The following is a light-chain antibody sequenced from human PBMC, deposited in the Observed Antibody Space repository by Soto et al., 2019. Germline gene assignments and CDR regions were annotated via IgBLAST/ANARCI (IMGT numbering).Light chain of an antibody. J-gene: IGKJ5*01. CDR1: RSVSSR. V-gene: IGKV3-20*01. CDR2: GAS. Sequence: EIVLTQSPGALSVSPGERVTLSCRASRSVSSRLAWYQHKSGQAPRILISGASRRATGIADRFSGSGSGTDFTLTISRLEHEDFALYYCQHYYGTSPISFGQGTRLEIK. CDR3: QHYYGTSPIS.